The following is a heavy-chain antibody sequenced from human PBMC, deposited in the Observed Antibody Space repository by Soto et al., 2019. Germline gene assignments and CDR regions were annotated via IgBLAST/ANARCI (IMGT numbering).Heavy chain of an antibody. Sequence: EVQLVESGGGLVQPGGSLRLSCAASGFTFSSYWMSWVRQAPGKGLEWVANIKQDGSEKYYVDSVKGRFTISRDNAKNSLYLQMNSLRAEDTAVYYCARGDYDILTGYYTEGWFDPWGQGTLVTVSS. CDR1: GFTFSSYW. J-gene: IGHJ5*02. V-gene: IGHV3-7*01. D-gene: IGHD3-9*01. CDR2: IKQDGSEK. CDR3: ARGDYDILTGYYTEGWFDP.